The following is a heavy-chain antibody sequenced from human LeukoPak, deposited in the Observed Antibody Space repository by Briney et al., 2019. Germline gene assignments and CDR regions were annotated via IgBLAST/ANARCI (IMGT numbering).Heavy chain of an antibody. CDR1: GFTFSSDA. D-gene: IGHD3-10*01. Sequence: GGSLRLSCAASGFTFSSDAMSWVRQAPGKGLEWVSAISGSGGSTYYADSVKGRFTISRDNSKNTLYLQMNSLRAEDTAVYYCAKDLEAYGSGSYYFDYWGQGTLVIVSS. CDR3: AKDLEAYGSGSYYFDY. J-gene: IGHJ4*02. V-gene: IGHV3-23*01. CDR2: ISGSGGST.